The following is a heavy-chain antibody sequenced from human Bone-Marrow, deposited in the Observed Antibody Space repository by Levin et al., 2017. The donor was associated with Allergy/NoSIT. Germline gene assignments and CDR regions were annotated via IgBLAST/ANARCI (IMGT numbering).Heavy chain of an antibody. CDR2: IGPGSGGT. CDR3: TRKAGGGFDY. J-gene: IGHJ4*02. D-gene: IGHD1-26*01. Sequence: GASVKVSCKASGYTFTDYYIHWVRHVPGQGLEWMGRIGPGSGGTDYPQRSQGRVTMKIDSSITTVHMDMDGLTSDDTAIYYCTRKAGGGFDYWGQGTLVTVSS. CDR1: GYTFTDYY. V-gene: IGHV1-2*06.